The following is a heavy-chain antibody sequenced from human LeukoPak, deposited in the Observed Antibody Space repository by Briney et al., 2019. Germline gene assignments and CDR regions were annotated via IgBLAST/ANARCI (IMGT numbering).Heavy chain of an antibody. D-gene: IGHD6-19*01. J-gene: IGHJ5*02. CDR3: ARHYRRDNSGWSRGWFDP. V-gene: IGHV4-34*01. Sequence: PSETLSLTCAVYDGSFSGYYWSWIRQPPGKGLEWIGEINHRGITNYSPSLRSRVTISVDTPKNQFSLKLNSVTAADTAVYYCARHYRRDNSGWSRGWFDPWGQGTLVTVSS. CDR2: INHRGIT. CDR1: DGSFSGYY.